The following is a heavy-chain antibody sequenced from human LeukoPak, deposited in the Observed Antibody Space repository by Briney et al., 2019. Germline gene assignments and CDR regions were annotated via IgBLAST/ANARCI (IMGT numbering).Heavy chain of an antibody. CDR2: INPNSGGT. V-gene: IGHV1-2*02. CDR1: GYTFTGYY. CDR3: ARAGTGAAAAGPGTSFDI. D-gene: IGHD6-13*01. Sequence: ASVKVSCKASGYTFTGYYMYWVRQAPGRGLEWMGWINPNSGGTNYAQKFQGRVTMTRDTSISTAYMELSRLRSDDTAVYYCARAGTGAAAAGPGTSFDIWGQGTMVTVSS. J-gene: IGHJ3*02.